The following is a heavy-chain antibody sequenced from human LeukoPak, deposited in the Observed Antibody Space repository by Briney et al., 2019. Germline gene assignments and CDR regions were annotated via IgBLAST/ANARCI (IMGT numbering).Heavy chain of an antibody. Sequence: PSETLSLTCTVSGGSISCGGYYWSWIRQHPGKGLEWIGYIYYSGSTYYNPSLKSRVTISVDTSKDQFSLRLSSVTAADTAVYYCATDSSGYSRWGQGTLVTVSS. CDR2: IYYSGST. J-gene: IGHJ4*02. CDR1: GGSISCGGYY. V-gene: IGHV4-31*03. D-gene: IGHD3-22*01. CDR3: ATDSSGYSR.